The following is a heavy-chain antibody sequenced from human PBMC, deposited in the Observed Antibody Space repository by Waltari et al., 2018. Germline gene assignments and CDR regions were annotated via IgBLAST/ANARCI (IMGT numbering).Heavy chain of an antibody. V-gene: IGHV3-9*01. J-gene: IGHJ6*02. CDR3: AKDQSSLGYYYGMDV. CDR1: GFTFDDYA. Sequence: EVQLVESGGGLVQPGRSLRLSCAASGFTFDDYAMHWVRQAPGKGLEWVSGISWNSGSIGYADSVKCRFTISRDDAKNSLYLQMSSLRAEDTALYFCAKDQSSLGYYYGMDVWGQGTTVIVSS. CDR2: ISWNSGSI.